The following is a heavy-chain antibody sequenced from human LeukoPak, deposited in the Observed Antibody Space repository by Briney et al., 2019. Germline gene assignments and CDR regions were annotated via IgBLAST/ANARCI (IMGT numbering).Heavy chain of an antibody. J-gene: IGHJ5*02. CDR2: IKPDNGGT. CDR3: VVTTCYYASGTMKYNWYEP. V-gene: IGHV1-2*07. Sequence: ASVKVSCKTSESIFTNCFLHWVRQAPGQGPEWMGWIKPDNGGTHSAHQFQGRVTMTRDSSVSTAYMELTRLRSDDTAVYYCVVTTCYYASGTMKYNWYEPWGQGTLVTVSS. CDR1: ESIFTNCF. D-gene: IGHD2-2*01.